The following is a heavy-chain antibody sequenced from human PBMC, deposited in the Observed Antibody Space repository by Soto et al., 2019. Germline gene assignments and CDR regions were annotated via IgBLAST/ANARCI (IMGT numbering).Heavy chain of an antibody. V-gene: IGHV3-21*01. CDR3: ARDKRLRVTTSEVCDY. Sequence: EVQLVESGGGLVKPGGSLRLSCAASGFTFSSYSMNWVRQAPGKGLEWVSSISSSSSYIYYADSVKGRFTISRDNAKNSLYLQMNSLRAEDTAVYYCARDKRLRVTTSEVCDYWGQGTLVTVSS. CDR2: ISSSSSYI. J-gene: IGHJ4*02. D-gene: IGHD4-17*01. CDR1: GFTFSSYS.